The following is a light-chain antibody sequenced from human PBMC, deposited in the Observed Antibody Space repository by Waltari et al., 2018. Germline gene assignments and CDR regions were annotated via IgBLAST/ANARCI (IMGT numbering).Light chain of an antibody. CDR1: SRDVAGYNY. CDR3: CSYAGSSTLV. CDR2: DVS. Sequence: QSALTQPASVSWSPVTSTPISCTGGSRDVAGYNYVSWYQQHPGKAPKLMIYDVSKRPSGVSNRFSGSKSGNTASLTISGLQAEDEAEYYCCSYAGSSTLVFGGGTKLTVL. J-gene: IGLJ2*01. V-gene: IGLV2-23*02.